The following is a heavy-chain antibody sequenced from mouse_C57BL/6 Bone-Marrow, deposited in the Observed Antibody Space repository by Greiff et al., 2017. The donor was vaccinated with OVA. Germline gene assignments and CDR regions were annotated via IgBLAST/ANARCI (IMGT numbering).Heavy chain of an antibody. CDR3: ARWGDYFDY. Sequence: VQLQQSGAELVRPGTSVKVSCKASGYAFTNYLIEWVKQRPGQGLEWIGVINPGSGGTNYNEKFKGKATLTADKSSSPAYMQLSSLTSEDSAVYFCARWGDYFDYWGQGTTLTVSS. V-gene: IGHV1-54*01. CDR1: GYAFTNYL. J-gene: IGHJ2*01. CDR2: INPGSGGT.